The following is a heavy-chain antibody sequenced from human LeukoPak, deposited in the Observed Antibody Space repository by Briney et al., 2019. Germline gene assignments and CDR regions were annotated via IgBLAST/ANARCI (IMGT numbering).Heavy chain of an antibody. CDR1: GFTFSNYA. D-gene: IGHD1-14*01. Sequence: GVSLRLSCAASGFTFSNYAMNWVRQVPAKGLEWLSGISRRGDTTYYTDSVKGRFTISRDNSNSTLYLQMNTLRADDTAVYYCSKATGPNSFRYIEYWGQGTLVTVSS. V-gene: IGHV3-23*01. CDR2: ISRRGDTT. J-gene: IGHJ4*02. CDR3: SKATGPNSFRYIEY.